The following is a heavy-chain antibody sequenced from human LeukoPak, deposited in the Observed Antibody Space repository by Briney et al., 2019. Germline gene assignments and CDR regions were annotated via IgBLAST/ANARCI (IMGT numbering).Heavy chain of an antibody. CDR3: ARFGNTAMGP. CDR1: GYTFTGHY. D-gene: IGHD5-18*01. V-gene: IGHV1-2*02. J-gene: IGHJ4*02. Sequence: GASVEVSCKASGYTFTGHYMHWVRQAPGQGLEWMGWINPNSGGTNYAQKFQGRVTMTRDTSISTAYMELSRLRSDDTAVYYCARFGNTAMGPWGQGTLVTVSS. CDR2: INPNSGGT.